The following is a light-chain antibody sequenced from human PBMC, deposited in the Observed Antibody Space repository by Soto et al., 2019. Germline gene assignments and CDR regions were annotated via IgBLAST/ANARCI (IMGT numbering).Light chain of an antibody. V-gene: IGKV1-5*03. J-gene: IGKJ1*01. Sequence: DIQMTQSPSTLSASVGDRVTITCRASQGITNWLAWYQQKPGKAPKLLIYNASNLETGVPSRFSGSGSGTEFTLIIISLQPDDFATYYCQQYITYSPWTFGQGTKVDFK. CDR3: QQYITYSPWT. CDR2: NAS. CDR1: QGITNW.